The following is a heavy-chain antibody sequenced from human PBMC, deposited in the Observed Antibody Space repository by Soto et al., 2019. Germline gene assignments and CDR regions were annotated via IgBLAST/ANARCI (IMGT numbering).Heavy chain of an antibody. J-gene: IGHJ6*03. V-gene: IGHV4-34*01. CDR1: GGSFSGYY. CDR2: INHSGST. D-gene: IGHD3-3*01. Sequence: SETLSLTCAVYGGSFSGYYWSWIRQPPGKGLEWIGEINHSGSTNYNPSLKSRVTISVDTSKNQFSLKLSSVTAADTAVYYCARIFGVVIWRYYYYYMDVWGKGTTVTVSS. CDR3: ARIFGVVIWRYYYYYMDV.